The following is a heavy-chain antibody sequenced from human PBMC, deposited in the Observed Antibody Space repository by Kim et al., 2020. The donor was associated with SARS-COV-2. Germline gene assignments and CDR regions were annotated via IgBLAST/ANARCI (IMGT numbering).Heavy chain of an antibody. V-gene: IGHV5-10-1*01. CDR2: IDPSDSYT. J-gene: IGHJ6*02. Sequence: GESLKISCKGSGYSFTSYWISWVRQMPGKGLEWMGRIDPSDSYTNYSPSFQGHVTISADKSISTAYLQWSSLKASDTAMYYCARRHYYGSGSSYYYYYYGMDVWGQGTTVTVSS. D-gene: IGHD3-10*01. CDR3: ARRHYYGSGSSYYYYYYGMDV. CDR1: GYSFTSYW.